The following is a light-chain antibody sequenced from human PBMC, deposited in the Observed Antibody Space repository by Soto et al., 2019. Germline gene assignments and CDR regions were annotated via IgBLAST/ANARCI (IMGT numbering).Light chain of an antibody. Sequence: DIQMTQSPSTLSASVGDRVTITCRASQGISTWLAWYQQKPGKAPKLLIYDASSLESGVPSRFSGSGSGTEFTLTISSLRPDDFATYYCQQYNSYPWTFGQGTKVDIK. CDR1: QGISTW. V-gene: IGKV1-5*01. CDR3: QQYNSYPWT. J-gene: IGKJ1*01. CDR2: DAS.